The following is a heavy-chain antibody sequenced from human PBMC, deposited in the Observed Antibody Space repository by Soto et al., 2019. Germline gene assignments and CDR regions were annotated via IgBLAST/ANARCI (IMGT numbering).Heavy chain of an antibody. J-gene: IGHJ3*01. D-gene: IGHD6-13*01. V-gene: IGHV4-61*01. CDR3: ARVLPGIAAAYDAFDV. CDR2: IYYDGGT. CDR1: GDSVISATYY. Sequence: QVQLQESGPGLVKPSETLSLTCTVSGDSVISATYYWSWIRQPPGKGLEWIGYIYYDGGTTYNSALKRRFTIATDTSRSQLSLQLTPATPADTAVYYCARVLPGIAAAYDAFDVWGQGTMVTVSS.